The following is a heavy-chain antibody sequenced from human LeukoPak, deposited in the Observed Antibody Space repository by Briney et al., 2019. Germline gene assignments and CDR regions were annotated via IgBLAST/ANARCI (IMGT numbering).Heavy chain of an antibody. J-gene: IGHJ6*03. CDR3: AREDIEDYYYMDV. CDR2: IYTSGST. CDR1: GGSISSYY. V-gene: IGHV4-4*07. Sequence: AETLSLTCTVSGGSISSYYGSWIRQPAGKGLEWIGRIYTSGSTNYNPSLKSRVTISVDKSKNQFSLKLSSVTAADTAVYYCAREDIEDYYYMDVWGKGTTVTVSS.